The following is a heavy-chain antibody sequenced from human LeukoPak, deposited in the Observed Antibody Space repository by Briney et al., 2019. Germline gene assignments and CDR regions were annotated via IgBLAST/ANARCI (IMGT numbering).Heavy chain of an antibody. CDR1: GGSISSSSYY. CDR3: ARDNARGGSFSDYLRYFQH. Sequence: SETLSLTCTVSGGSISSSSYYWSWIRQPAGKGLEWIGRIYTSGSTNYNPSLKSRVTISVDTSKNQFSLKLSSVTTADTAVYYCARDNARGGSFSDYLRYFQHWGQGTLVTVSS. J-gene: IGHJ1*01. D-gene: IGHD5/OR15-5a*01. V-gene: IGHV4-61*02. CDR2: IYTSGST.